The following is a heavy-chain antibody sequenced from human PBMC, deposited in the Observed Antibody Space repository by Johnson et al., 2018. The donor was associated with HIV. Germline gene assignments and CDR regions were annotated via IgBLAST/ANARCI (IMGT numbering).Heavy chain of an antibody. CDR2: ISYDGSNK. CDR1: GFTFSTYS. V-gene: IGHV3-30-3*01. CDR3: AREGSQVAFDI. J-gene: IGHJ3*02. Sequence: QVQLVESGGGVVQPGRSLRLSCAASGFTFSTYSMHWVRQAPGKGLEWVAVISYDGSNKYYADSVKGRFTISRDNSRNTLYLQMTSLRVEDTAMYYCAREGSQVAFDIWGQGTMVTVSS.